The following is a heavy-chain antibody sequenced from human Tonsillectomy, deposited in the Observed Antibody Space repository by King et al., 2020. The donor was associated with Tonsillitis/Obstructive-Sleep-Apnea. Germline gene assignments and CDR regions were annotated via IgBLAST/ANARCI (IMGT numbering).Heavy chain of an antibody. CDR2: VSYDGSKK. Sequence: VQLVESGGGVVQPGRSLRLSCVASEFAFSSYAMHWVRQAPGKGLEWVAVVSYDGSKKYYADSVKGRFTISRDNSKNTLFLHMNSLRAEDTAVYYCARGEYYGWGSSGMNVWGQGTTVIVSS. CDR1: EFAFSSYA. CDR3: ARGEYYGWGSSGMNV. D-gene: IGHD3-10*01. V-gene: IGHV3-30*04. J-gene: IGHJ6*02.